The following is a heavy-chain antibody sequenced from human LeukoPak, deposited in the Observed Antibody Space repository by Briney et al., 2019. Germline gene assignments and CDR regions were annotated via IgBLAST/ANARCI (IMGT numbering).Heavy chain of an antibody. CDR2: INHSGST. J-gene: IGHJ4*02. CDR1: GGSFSGYY. Sequence: PSETLSLTCAVYGGSFSGYYWSWIRQPPGKGLEWIGEINHSGSTNYNPSLKSRVTISVDTSKNQFSLKLSSVTAADTAVYYCARGPRGGVTAVRYFDYWGQGTLVTVSS. V-gene: IGHV4-34*01. CDR3: ARGPRGGVTAVRYFDY. D-gene: IGHD3-16*01.